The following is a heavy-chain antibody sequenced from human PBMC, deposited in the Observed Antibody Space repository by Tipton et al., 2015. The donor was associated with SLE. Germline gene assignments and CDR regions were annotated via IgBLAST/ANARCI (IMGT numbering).Heavy chain of an antibody. D-gene: IGHD3-16*01. CDR1: GGSFSGYY. Sequence: TLSLTCAVYGGSFSGYYWSWIRQPPGKGLEWIGYIYHSGSTYYNPSLKSRVTISVDRSKNQFSLKLSSVTAADTAVYYCARDGGPWTWFDPWGQGTLVTVSS. CDR2: IYHSGST. V-gene: IGHV4-34*01. CDR3: ARDGGPWTWFDP. J-gene: IGHJ5*02.